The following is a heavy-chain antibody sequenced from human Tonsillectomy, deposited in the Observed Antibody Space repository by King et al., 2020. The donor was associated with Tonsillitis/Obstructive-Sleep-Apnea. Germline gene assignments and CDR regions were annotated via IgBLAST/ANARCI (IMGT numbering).Heavy chain of an antibody. J-gene: IGHJ5*02. CDR1: GYSFTSYL. V-gene: IGHV5-10-1*01. CDR3: ARMTEVQGVITDNWFDP. Sequence: EGQLVQSGAEVKKPGESLRISCKGSGYSFTSYLISLGRQMPGKGLEWMGRIDPSDSYTNYSPSFQGHVSISADKSISTAYLQWSSLKASDTAMYYCARMTEVQGVITDNWFDPWGQGTLVTVSS. CDR2: IDPSDSYT. D-gene: IGHD3-10*01.